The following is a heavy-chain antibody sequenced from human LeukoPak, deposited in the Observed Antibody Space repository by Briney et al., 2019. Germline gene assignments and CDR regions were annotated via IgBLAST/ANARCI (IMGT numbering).Heavy chain of an antibody. CDR1: GFTVSSNY. J-gene: IGHJ4*02. D-gene: IGHD6-19*01. Sequence: PGGSLRLSCAASGFTVSSNYMSWVRQAPGKGLEWVSVIYSGGSTYYADSVKGRFTICRDNSKNTLYLQMNSLRAEDTAVYYCAREMSGWYVFDYWGQGTLVTVSS. CDR3: AREMSGWYVFDY. CDR2: IYSGGST. V-gene: IGHV3-53*01.